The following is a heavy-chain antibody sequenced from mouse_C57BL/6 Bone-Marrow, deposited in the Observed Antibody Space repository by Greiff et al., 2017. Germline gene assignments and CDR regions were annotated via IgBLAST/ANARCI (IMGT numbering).Heavy chain of an antibody. D-gene: IGHD1-1*01. Sequence: QVQLKESGPGLVQPSQSLSITCTVSGFSLTSYGVHWVRQSPGKGLEWLGVIWRGGSTDYNAAFMSRLSITKDNSKRQVFFKMNSLQADDTAIYYCAKGGATVVATGYFDVGGTGTTVTVSS. CDR1: GFSLTSYG. CDR2: IWRGGST. V-gene: IGHV2-5*01. J-gene: IGHJ1*03. CDR3: AKGGATVVATGYFDV.